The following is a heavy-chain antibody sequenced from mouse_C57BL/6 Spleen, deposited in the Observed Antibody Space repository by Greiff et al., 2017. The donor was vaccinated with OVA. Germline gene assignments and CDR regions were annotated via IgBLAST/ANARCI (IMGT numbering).Heavy chain of an antibody. CDR3: ARYDGYYLYAMDY. Sequence: VHLVESGPELVKPGASVKISCKASGYAFSSSWLNWVKQRPGKGLEWIGRIYPGDGDTNYNGKFKGKATLTADKSSSTAYMQLSSLTSEDSAVYFFARYDGYYLYAMDYWGQGTSVTVSS. CDR2: IYPGDGDT. V-gene: IGHV1-82*01. D-gene: IGHD2-3*01. J-gene: IGHJ4*01. CDR1: GYAFSSSW.